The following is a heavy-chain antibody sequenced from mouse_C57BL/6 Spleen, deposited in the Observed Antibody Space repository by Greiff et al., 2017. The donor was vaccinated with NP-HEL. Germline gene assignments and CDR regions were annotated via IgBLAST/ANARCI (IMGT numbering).Heavy chain of an antibody. V-gene: IGHV1-4*01. CDR3: GRSSGYDYEERFAY. CDR2: INPSSGDT. Sequence: VQVVESGAELARPGASVKMSCKASGYTFTSYTMHWVKQRPGQGLEWIGDINPSSGDTAYNQKFKGKATLTADKSSSTAYMQLSSLTSEDSAVYYCGRSSGYDYEERFAYWGQGTLVTVSA. CDR1: GYTFTSYT. J-gene: IGHJ3*01. D-gene: IGHD2-4*01.